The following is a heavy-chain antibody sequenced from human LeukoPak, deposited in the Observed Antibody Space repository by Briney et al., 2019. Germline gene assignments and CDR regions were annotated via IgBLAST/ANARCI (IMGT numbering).Heavy chain of an antibody. CDR1: GFTFSSYA. J-gene: IGHJ6*02. D-gene: IGHD3-3*01. CDR3: AKEGIRFLEWSDYYYYGMDV. CDR2: VSGSGGST. Sequence: GGSLRLSCAASGFTFSSYAMSWVRQAPGKGLEWVSAVSGSGGSTYYADSVKGRFTISRDNSKNTLYLQMNSLRAEDTAVYYCAKEGIRFLEWSDYYYYGMDVWGQGTTVTVSS. V-gene: IGHV3-23*01.